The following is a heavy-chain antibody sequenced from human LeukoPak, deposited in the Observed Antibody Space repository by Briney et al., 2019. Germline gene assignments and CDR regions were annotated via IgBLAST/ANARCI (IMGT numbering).Heavy chain of an antibody. D-gene: IGHD5-18*01. J-gene: IGHJ5*02. CDR1: GFTFSSYA. CDR2: ISGSGGST. CDR3: AKDVGYNFGLNWFDP. V-gene: IGHV3-23*01. Sequence: HPGGSLRLSCAASGFTFSSYAMSWVRQAPGKGLEWVSAISGSGGSTYYADSVKGRFTISRDNSKNTLYLQMNSLRAEDTAVYYCAKDVGYNFGLNWFDPWGLGTLVTVSS.